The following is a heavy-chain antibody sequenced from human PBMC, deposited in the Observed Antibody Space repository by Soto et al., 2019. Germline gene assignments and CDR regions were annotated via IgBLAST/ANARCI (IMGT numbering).Heavy chain of an antibody. CDR1: GFTFSSYW. CDR3: ARDLCSSTSCGAYWFDP. CDR2: INSDGSST. D-gene: IGHD2-2*01. J-gene: IGHJ5*02. Sequence: GGSLRLSCAASGFTFSSYWMHWVRQAPGKGLVWVSRINSDGSSTSYADSVKGRFTISRDNAKNTLYPQMNSLRAEDTAVYYCARDLCSSTSCGAYWFDPWGQGTLVTVSS. V-gene: IGHV3-74*01.